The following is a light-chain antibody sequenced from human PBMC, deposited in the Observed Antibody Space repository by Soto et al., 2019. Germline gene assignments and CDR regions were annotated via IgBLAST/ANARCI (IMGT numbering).Light chain of an antibody. CDR1: QSLSNSY. Sequence: ENVMTQSPVTLSLSPGDRATLSCRARQSLSNSYISWDQRKPGQAPRLLIYGASTRATGIPARFSGSGSRTDLTLTISRLQPEDFALYYCQQDLDLPLTFAGGTKVQLK. CDR2: GAS. V-gene: IGKV3D-7*01. J-gene: IGKJ4*01. CDR3: QQDLDLPLT.